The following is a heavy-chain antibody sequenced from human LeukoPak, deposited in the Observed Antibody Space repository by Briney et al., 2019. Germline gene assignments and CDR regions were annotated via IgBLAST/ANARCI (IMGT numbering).Heavy chain of an antibody. J-gene: IGHJ3*02. D-gene: IGHD3-3*01. CDR1: GFTFSSYW. Sequence: GGSLRLSCAASGFTFSSYWISWVRQAPGKGLEWVANIKQDGSEKYYVDSVKGRFTISRDNAKNSLYLQMNSLRAEDTAVYYCARENHDFWSGYYGAFDIWGQGTMVTVSS. V-gene: IGHV3-7*01. CDR2: IKQDGSEK. CDR3: ARENHDFWSGYYGAFDI.